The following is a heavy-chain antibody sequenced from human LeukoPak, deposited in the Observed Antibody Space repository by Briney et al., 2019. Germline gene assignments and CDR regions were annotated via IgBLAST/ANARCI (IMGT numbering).Heavy chain of an antibody. J-gene: IGHJ4*02. CDR1: GFTLSSHW. Sequence: GGSLRLSCAASGFTLSSHWMTWVRQAPGKGLEWVANIDQDGSARYYVDSVKGRFTISRDNAKNSMYLQMNSLRAEDTAVYYCARWEIRGTAHQLDYWGQGTLVTVSS. CDR3: ARWEIRGTAHQLDY. D-gene: IGHD1-7*01. V-gene: IGHV3-7*01. CDR2: IDQDGSAR.